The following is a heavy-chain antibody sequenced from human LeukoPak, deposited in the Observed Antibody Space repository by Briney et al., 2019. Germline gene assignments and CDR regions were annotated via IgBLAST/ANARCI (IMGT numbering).Heavy chain of an antibody. V-gene: IGHV4-4*02. CDR2: IYHSGST. CDR3: AMDYSSSWYLGY. J-gene: IGHJ4*02. Sequence: SETLSLPCAVSGGSISSSNWWSWVRQPPGQGLAWIGEIYHSGSTNYNPSLKSRVTISVDKSKNQFSLKLSSVTAADTAVYYCAMDYSSSWYLGYWGQGTLVTVSS. CDR1: GGSISSSNW. D-gene: IGHD6-13*01.